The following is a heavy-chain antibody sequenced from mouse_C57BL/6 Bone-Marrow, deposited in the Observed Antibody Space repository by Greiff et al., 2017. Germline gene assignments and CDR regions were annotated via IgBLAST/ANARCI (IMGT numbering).Heavy chain of an antibody. D-gene: IGHD1-1*01. CDR1: GYTFTSYD. J-gene: IGHJ1*03. V-gene: IGHV1-85*01. CDR2: IYPRDGST. CDR3: ARVEFAGRSGDWYFDV. Sequence: VQLKESGPELVKPGASVKLSCKASGYTFTSYDMNWVKQRPGQGLEWIGWIYPRDGSTNYTEKFKGKATLTVDKSSRTAYMGLHSLTSEDSAVYFCARVEFAGRSGDWYFDVGGRGTTATVTS.